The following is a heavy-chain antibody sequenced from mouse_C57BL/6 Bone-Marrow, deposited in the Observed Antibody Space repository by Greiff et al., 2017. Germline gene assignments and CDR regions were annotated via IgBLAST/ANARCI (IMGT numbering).Heavy chain of an antibody. CDR2: ISNGGGST. CDR3: ARHEGGDDGPGFAY. V-gene: IGHV5-12*01. Sequence: EVKLMASGGGLVQPGGSLKLSCAASGFTFSDYYMYWVRQTPEKRLEWVAYISNGGGSTYYPDTVKGRFTISRDNAKNTLYLQMSRLKSEDTAMYYCARHEGGDDGPGFAYWGQGTLVTVSA. J-gene: IGHJ3*01. D-gene: IGHD2-3*01. CDR1: GFTFSDYY.